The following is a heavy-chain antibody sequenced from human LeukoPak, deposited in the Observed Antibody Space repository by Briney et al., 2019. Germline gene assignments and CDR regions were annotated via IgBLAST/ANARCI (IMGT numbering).Heavy chain of an antibody. CDR1: GGSISSYY. CDR3: VRIAYGDYYFDH. CDR2: IYASGST. J-gene: IGHJ4*02. Sequence: SETLSLTCTVSGGSISSYYWSWIRQPAGKGLEWIGRIYASGSTTYNSSLKSRVTMSVDTSRNQFSLKVSSVTAADTAMYYCVRIAYGDYYFDHWGQGTLVTVSS. D-gene: IGHD4-17*01. V-gene: IGHV4-4*07.